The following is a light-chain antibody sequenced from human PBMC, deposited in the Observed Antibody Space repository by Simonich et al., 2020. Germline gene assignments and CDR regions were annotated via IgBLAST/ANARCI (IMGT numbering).Light chain of an antibody. CDR2: DVS. CDR1: SSDVGGYNY. CDR3: SSYTSSSTWV. V-gene: IGLV2-14*01. J-gene: IGLJ2*01. Sequence: QSALTQPASVSGSPGQSITISCTGTSSDVGGYNYVSWYQQQPGQAPKLMIYDVSKRPSGVSNRVSGSKSGNTASLTISGLQAEDEADYYCSSYTSSSTWVFGGGTKLTVL.